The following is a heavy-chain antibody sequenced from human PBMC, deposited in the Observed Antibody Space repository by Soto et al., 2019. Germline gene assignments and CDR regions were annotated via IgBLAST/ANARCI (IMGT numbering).Heavy chain of an antibody. D-gene: IGHD2-15*01. CDR1: GFTFSTYS. J-gene: IGHJ6*03. CDR3: ARYKGYCSGGSCYYYYYMDV. CDR2: ISTTGSTI. Sequence: GGSLRLSCAASGFTFSTYSMNWVRQAPGKGLEWVSYISTTGSTIYHADSVKGRFTISRDNAKNSLYLQMTSLRAEDTAVYYCARYKGYCSGGSCYYYYYMDVWGKGTTVTVSS. V-gene: IGHV3-48*01.